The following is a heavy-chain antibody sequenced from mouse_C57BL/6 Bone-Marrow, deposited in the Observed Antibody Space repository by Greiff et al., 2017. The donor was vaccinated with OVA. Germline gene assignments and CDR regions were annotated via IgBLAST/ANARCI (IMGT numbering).Heavy chain of an antibody. CDR3: ARSGTTVVPNWYFDV. D-gene: IGHD1-1*01. V-gene: IGHV1-81*01. CDR2: IYPRSGNT. CDR1: GYTFTSYG. J-gene: IGHJ1*03. Sequence: VQLQQSGAELARPGASVKLSCKASGYTFTSYGISWVKQRTGQGLEWIGEIYPRSGNTYYNEKFKGKDTLTADKSSSTAYMELRSLTSDDSAVYFCARSGTTVVPNWYFDVWGTGTTVTVSS.